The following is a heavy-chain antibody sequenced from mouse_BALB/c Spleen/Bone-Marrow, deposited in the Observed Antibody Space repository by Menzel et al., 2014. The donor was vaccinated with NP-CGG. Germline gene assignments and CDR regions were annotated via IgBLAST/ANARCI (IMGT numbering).Heavy chain of an antibody. J-gene: IGHJ4*01. CDR1: GYTFTNYW. CDR2: IYPGGGYT. V-gene: IGHV1-63*02. D-gene: IGHD2-4*01. Sequence: VQLQQSGAELVRPGTSVKISRKASGYTFTNYWLGWVKQRPGHGLEWIGDIYPGGGYTDYNEKFKGKATLTADTSSSTAYMQLSSLTSEDSAVYFCARDMITTRAMDYWGQGTSVTVSS. CDR3: ARDMITTRAMDY.